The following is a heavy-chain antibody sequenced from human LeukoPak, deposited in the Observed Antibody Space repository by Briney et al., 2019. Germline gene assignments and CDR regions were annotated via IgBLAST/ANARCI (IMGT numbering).Heavy chain of an antibody. J-gene: IGHJ4*02. V-gene: IGHV4-39*07. D-gene: IGHD2-2*01. Sequence: SETLSLTCTVSGGSISSSSYYWGWIRQPPGKGLEWIGSIYYSGSTYYNPSLKSRVTISVDTSKNQFSLKLSSVTAADTAVYYCARDPSQYCSSTSCQSYTFDYWGQGTLVTVSS. CDR3: ARDPSQYCSSTSCQSYTFDY. CDR1: GGSISSSSYY. CDR2: IYYSGST.